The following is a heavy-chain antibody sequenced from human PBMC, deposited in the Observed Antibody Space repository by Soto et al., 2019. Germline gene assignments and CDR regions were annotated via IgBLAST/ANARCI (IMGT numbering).Heavy chain of an antibody. Sequence: GSLRLSCAASGFTFSSYGMHWVRQAPGKGLEWVAVIWYDGSNKYYADSVKGRFTISRDNSKNTLYLQMNSLRAEDTAVYYCARVDYYGSGSYGPLGYWGQGTLVTVSS. D-gene: IGHD3-10*01. J-gene: IGHJ4*02. V-gene: IGHV3-33*01. CDR3: ARVDYYGSGSYGPLGY. CDR1: GFTFSSYG. CDR2: IWYDGSNK.